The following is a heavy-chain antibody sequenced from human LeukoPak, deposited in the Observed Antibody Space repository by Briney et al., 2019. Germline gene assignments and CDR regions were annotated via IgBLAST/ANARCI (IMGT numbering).Heavy chain of an antibody. CDR3: ARTLLTGFYMPPGY. J-gene: IGHJ4*02. Sequence: ASVKVSCKASGYTFSNYYIHWVRQAPGQGLEWMGKINPSDDGITYAQKFQDRVTMTSDTSTSAAYMELSSLRSEDTAVYYCARTLLTGFYMPPGYWGQGSLVTVSS. D-gene: IGHD3-9*01. V-gene: IGHV1-46*01. CDR2: INPSDDGI. CDR1: GYTFSNYY.